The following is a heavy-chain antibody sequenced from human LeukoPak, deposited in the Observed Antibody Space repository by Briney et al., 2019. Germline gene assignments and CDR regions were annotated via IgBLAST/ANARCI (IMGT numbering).Heavy chain of an antibody. CDR2: FDPEDGET. J-gene: IGHJ3*02. V-gene: IGHV1-24*01. CDR3: ATDWSTIFGVADRDYAFDI. CDR1: GYTLTELS. D-gene: IGHD3-3*01. Sequence: ASVKVSCKVSGYTLTELSMHWVRQAPGKGLEWMGGFDPEDGETIYAQKFQGRVTMTEDTSTDTAYMELSSLRSEDTAVYYCATDWSTIFGVADRDYAFDIWGQGTMVTVSS.